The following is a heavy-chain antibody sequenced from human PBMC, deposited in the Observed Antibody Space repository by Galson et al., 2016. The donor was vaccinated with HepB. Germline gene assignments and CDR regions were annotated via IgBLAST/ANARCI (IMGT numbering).Heavy chain of an antibody. J-gene: IGHJ4*02. CDR3: AKSKGGAWSYYFDY. D-gene: IGHD6-19*01. Sequence: SLRLSCAASGFTFSSYGMHWVRQAPGKGLEWVAVIWTDGSNKYYGDSVKGRFTISRDNSKNTLYLQMNSLRAEDTAVYYCAKSKGGAWSYYFDYWGQGTLVTVSS. V-gene: IGHV3-33*06. CDR1: GFTFSSYG. CDR2: IWTDGSNK.